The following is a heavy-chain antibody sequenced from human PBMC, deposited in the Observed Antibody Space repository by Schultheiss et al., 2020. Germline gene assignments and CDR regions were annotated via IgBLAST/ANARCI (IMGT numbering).Heavy chain of an antibody. D-gene: IGHD3-9*01. V-gene: IGHV4-4*07. J-gene: IGHJ4*02. Sequence: SETLSLTCTVSGGSISSYYWSWIRQPAGKGLEWIGRIYTSGSTNYNPSLKSRVTMSVDTSKNQFSLKLSSVTAADTAVYYCARSKYDILTGYCDYWGQGTLVTVSS. CDR2: IYTSGST. CDR1: GGSISSYY. CDR3: ARSKYDILTGYCDY.